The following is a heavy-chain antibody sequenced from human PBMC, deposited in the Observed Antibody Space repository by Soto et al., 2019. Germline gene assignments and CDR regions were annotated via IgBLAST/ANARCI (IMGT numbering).Heavy chain of an antibody. V-gene: IGHV1-58*01. D-gene: IGHD6-13*01. J-gene: IGHJ4*02. CDR2: IVVGSGNT. CDR3: AARDGSSWYWYFDY. Sequence: ASVKVSCKASGFTFTSSAVQWVRQARGQRLEWIGWIVVGSGNTNYAQKFQERVTITRDMSTSTAYMELSSLRSEDTAVYYCAARDGSSWYWYFDYWGQGTLVTVSS. CDR1: GFTFTSSA.